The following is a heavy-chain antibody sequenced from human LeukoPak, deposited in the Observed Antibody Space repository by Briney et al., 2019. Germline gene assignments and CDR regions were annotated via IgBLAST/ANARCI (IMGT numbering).Heavy chain of an antibody. J-gene: IGHJ4*02. Sequence: GGSLRLSCAASGFTFSSYGMHWVRQAPGKGLEWVAVISYDGSNKYYADSVKGRFTISRDNSKNTLYLQMNSLRAEDTAVYYCAKLWQQLVQYYFDYWGQGTLVTVSS. D-gene: IGHD6-13*01. V-gene: IGHV3-30*18. CDR1: GFTFSSYG. CDR3: AKLWQQLVQYYFDY. CDR2: ISYDGSNK.